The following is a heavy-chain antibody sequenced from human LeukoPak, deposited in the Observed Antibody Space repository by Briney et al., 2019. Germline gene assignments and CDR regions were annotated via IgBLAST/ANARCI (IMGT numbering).Heavy chain of an antibody. Sequence: SVKVSCKASGGTFSIYAISWVRQAPGQGLEWMGGIIPMFGTANYAQKFQGGVTITTDESTSTTYMELSSLKSEDTAVYYCARARGIYEGYFDLWGRGTLVTVSS. D-gene: IGHD5/OR15-5a*01. V-gene: IGHV1-69*05. J-gene: IGHJ2*01. CDR2: IIPMFGTA. CDR1: GGTFSIYA. CDR3: ARARGIYEGYFDL.